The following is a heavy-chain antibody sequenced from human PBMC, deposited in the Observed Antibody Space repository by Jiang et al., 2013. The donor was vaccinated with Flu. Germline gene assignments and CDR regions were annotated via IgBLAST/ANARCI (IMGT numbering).Heavy chain of an antibody. V-gene: IGHV4-39*07. Sequence: TVSSGSVTSETYYWVWIRQPPGGGWSGSGVSITWEHLLQPSLESRVTMSVDTSKNQFSLRLTSVTAADTAVYFCARAQKYSGFELPYFDHWGQGTLVTASS. J-gene: IGHJ4*02. CDR1: SGSVTSETYY. CDR2: SITWEH. CDR3: ARAQKYSGFELPYFDH. D-gene: IGHD5-12*01.